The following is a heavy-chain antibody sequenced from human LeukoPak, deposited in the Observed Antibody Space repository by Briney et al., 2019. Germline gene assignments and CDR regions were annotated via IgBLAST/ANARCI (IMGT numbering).Heavy chain of an antibody. CDR3: AGGHQIAVAGRRIRFDP. J-gene: IGHJ5*02. Sequence: SETLSLTCAVYSVSFSGYYWSWIPQPPGKGLKWFREINHSGSTNSHTSLKSRVTISVATSKNQFSLRLSSVPAANTAVYYCAGGHQIAVAGRRIRFDPWGQGSLVSVSS. D-gene: IGHD6-19*01. CDR2: INHSGST. CDR1: SVSFSGYY. V-gene: IGHV4-34*01.